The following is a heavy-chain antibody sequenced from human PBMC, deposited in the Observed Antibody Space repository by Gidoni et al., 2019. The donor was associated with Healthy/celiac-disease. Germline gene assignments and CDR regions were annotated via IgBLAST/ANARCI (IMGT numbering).Heavy chain of an antibody. V-gene: IGHV3-53*01. D-gene: IGHD5-18*01. CDR1: GFTVSSNY. J-gene: IGHJ4*02. CDR2: IYSGGST. CDR3: ARGEGFVSYGYNY. Sequence: EVQLVESGGGLIQPGGSLRLSCAASGFTVSSNYMSWVRQAPGKGLEWVSVIYSGGSTYYADSVKGRFTISRDNSKNTLYLQMNSLRAEDTAVYYCARGEGFVSYGYNYWGQGTLVTVSS.